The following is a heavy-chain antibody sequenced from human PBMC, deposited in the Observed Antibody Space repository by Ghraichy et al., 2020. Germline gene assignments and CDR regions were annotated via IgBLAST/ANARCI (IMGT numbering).Heavy chain of an antibody. CDR1: GGSISSSSYY. V-gene: IGHV4-39*01. D-gene: IGHD2-15*01. CDR2: IYYSGST. CDR3: ARPVRDNWYFDL. Sequence: SETLSLTCTVSGGSISSSSYYWGWIRQPPGKGLEWIGSIYYSGSTYYNPSLKSRVTISVDTSKNQFSLKLSSVTAADTAVYYCARPVRDNWYFDLWGRGTLVTVSS. J-gene: IGHJ2*01.